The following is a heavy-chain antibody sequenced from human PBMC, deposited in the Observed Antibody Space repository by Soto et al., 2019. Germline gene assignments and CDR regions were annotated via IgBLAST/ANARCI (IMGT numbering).Heavy chain of an antibody. CDR1: GFTFSSHA. CDR2: ISAGGDGA. V-gene: IGHV3-23*01. J-gene: IGHJ4*02. CDR3: ARDLWWYLH. Sequence: EVQLLESGGGLVQPGGALRLSCAASGFTFSSHAMSWVRQAPGKGLEWVSSISAGGDGAYYADSVKGRFTISRANSNNTLYLQMTSLRTEDTAVYYCARDLWWYLHWGQGNLVTVSS. D-gene: IGHD2-15*01.